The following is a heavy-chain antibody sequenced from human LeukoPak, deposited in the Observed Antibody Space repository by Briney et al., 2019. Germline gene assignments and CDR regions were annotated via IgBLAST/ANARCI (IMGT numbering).Heavy chain of an antibody. J-gene: IGHJ4*02. Sequence: PSETLSLTCAVYGWSFSGYYWSWIRQPPGKGLEWIAGINHSGSTNYNPSLKNRVTISVDTSENHFPLKLSSVTAADTAVYYCASGRGRGYSYGYQDYWGQGTLVTVSS. V-gene: IGHV4-34*01. CDR3: ASGRGRGYSYGYQDY. CDR1: GWSFSGYY. CDR2: INHSGST. D-gene: IGHD5-18*01.